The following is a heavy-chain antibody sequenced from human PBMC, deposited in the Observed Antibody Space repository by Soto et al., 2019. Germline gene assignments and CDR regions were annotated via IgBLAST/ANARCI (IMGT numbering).Heavy chain of an antibody. J-gene: IGHJ6*03. CDR3: ARRARPDFYYMDV. D-gene: IGHD6-6*01. CDR2: ISGSGGST. Sequence: PGGSLRLSCAASGFTFSSYAMSWVRQAPGKGLECVSAISGSGGSTYYADSVQGRFTISRDNSKNTVYLQMGSLRPEDMAVYYCARRARPDFYYMDVWGKGTTVTVSS. V-gene: IGHV3-23*01. CDR1: GFTFSSYA.